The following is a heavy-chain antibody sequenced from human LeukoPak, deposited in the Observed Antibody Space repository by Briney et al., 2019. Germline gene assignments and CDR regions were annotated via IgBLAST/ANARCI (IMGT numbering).Heavy chain of an antibody. CDR2: IYYSRST. J-gene: IGHJ6*03. Sequence: SETLSLTCTVSGGSISSISYYWRWIRQPPGKGLGWIGSIYYSRSTYYNPSLKTRVTISFDTSKNQLSLKLSSVTAADTAVYYCSGSYLYYYYYYMHVWGKGTTVTISS. V-gene: IGHV4-39*07. CDR3: SGSYLYYYYYYMHV. CDR1: GGSISSISYY. D-gene: IGHD1-26*01.